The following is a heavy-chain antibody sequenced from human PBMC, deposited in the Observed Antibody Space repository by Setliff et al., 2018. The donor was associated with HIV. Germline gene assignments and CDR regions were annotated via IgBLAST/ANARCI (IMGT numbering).Heavy chain of an antibody. Sequence: TSETLSLTCGVYGDSLRNYFWSWIRQPPGKGLEWIGRIYTSGSTNYNPSLKSRVTISVDTSKNQFSLKLSSVTAADTAVYYCAREGDGIDYWGQGILVTVSS. J-gene: IGHJ4*02. V-gene: IGHV4-4*08. CDR1: GDSLRNYF. CDR3: AREGDGIDY. CDR2: IYTSGST. D-gene: IGHD2-21*02.